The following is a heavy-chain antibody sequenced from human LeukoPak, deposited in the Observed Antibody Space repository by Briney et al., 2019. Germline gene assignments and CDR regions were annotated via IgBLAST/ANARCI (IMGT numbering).Heavy chain of an antibody. D-gene: IGHD2-21*02. J-gene: IGHJ4*02. Sequence: GGSLRLSCAASGFTFSTYEMNWVRQAPGRGLEWVSYISSSGSTIHYAHSVKGRFTISRDNAKNSLYLQMNSLRAEDTAVYYCARDRAYCGRDCFSSYFDYWGQGTPVTVSS. CDR3: ARDRAYCGRDCFSSYFDY. CDR1: GFTFSTYE. CDR2: ISSSGSTI. V-gene: IGHV3-48*03.